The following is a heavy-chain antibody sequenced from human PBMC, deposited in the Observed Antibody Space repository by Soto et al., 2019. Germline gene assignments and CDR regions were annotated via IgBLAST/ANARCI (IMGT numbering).Heavy chain of an antibody. J-gene: IGHJ4*02. CDR1: GFTFSDHY. Sequence: GGSLRLSCAASGFTFSDHYMDWVRQAPGKGLEWVGRTRNKANSYTTEYAASVKGRFTISRDDSKNSLYLQMNSLKTEDTAVYYCARVALQISRSVCCLDYWGQGTLVTVSS. CDR2: TRNKANSYTT. V-gene: IGHV3-72*01. D-gene: IGHD3-16*01. CDR3: ARVALQISRSVCCLDY.